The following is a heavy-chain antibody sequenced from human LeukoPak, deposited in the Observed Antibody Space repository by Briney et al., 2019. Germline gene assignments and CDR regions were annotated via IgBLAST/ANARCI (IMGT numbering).Heavy chain of an antibody. CDR3: ARARHIGIPTDAFDI. CDR2: TSDYIGNT. CDR1: GHTFLNYG. V-gene: IGHV1-18*01. D-gene: IGHD2-21*01. J-gene: IGHJ3*02. Sequence: ASVKLSCRSSGHTFLNYGISWVRQAPGQGLGLMGWTSDYIGNTNKEFAQKFQGRVTMTTDPSTSTAYIERRSLRSDDTAVYYCARARHIGIPTDAFDIGGQGTMVTVSS.